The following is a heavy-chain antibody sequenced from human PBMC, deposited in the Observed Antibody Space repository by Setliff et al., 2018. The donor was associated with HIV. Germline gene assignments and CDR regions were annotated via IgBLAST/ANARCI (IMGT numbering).Heavy chain of an antibody. CDR3: ARDIQAAGTGWFDP. CDR2: IYYSGNT. D-gene: IGHD6-13*01. CDR1: GGSISDYY. V-gene: IGHV4-59*12. Sequence: PSETLSLTCTVSGGSISDYYWTWIRQPPGKGLEWIGYIYYSGNTNYNPSLKSRVTITLDTSKNQFSLKLSSVTAADTAVYYCARDIQAAGTGWFDPWGKGTTVTVS. J-gene: IGHJ6*03.